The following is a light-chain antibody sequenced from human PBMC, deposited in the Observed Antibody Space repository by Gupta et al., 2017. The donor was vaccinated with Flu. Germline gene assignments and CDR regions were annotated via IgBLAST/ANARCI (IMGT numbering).Light chain of an antibody. CDR1: LNDVGGFDL. CDR3: YSYAGSDSWV. CDR2: EVF. J-gene: IGLJ3*02. Sequence: HSGLTQPASVSGSPGQSITISCTGTLNDVGGFDLVSWYQQHPKQAPKLISYEVFHRPSGLSNRFSGSKSGSTASLTISGLQIEDEADYFCYSYAGSDSWVFGGGTKLTVL. V-gene: IGLV2-23*02.